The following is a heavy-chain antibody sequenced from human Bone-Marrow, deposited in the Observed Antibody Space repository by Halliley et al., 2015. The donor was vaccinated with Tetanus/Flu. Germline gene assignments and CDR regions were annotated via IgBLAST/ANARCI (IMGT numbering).Heavy chain of an antibody. CDR2: ISFDGSNK. Sequence: SLRLSCAASGFSFSSYGMHWVRQDPGKGLEWVAVISFDGSNKYYADSVKGRFTISRDNANNTLYLHMSGLRAEDTAIYYCARDPTNDNWGQGTLVTVSS. CDR3: ARDPTNDN. CDR1: GFSFSSYG. V-gene: IGHV3-30*03. J-gene: IGHJ4*02.